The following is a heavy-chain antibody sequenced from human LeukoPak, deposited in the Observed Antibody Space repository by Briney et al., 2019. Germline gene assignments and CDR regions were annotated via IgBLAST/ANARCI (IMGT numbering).Heavy chain of an antibody. Sequence: PGGSLRLSCAASGFTFSDYYMSWIRQAPGKGLEWVSYISSSGSTIYYADSVKGRFTISRDNAKNSLYLQMNSLRAEDAAVYYCARGTDYYDSGGSLGYYYMDVWGKGTTVTVSS. CDR2: ISSSGSTI. CDR1: GFTFSDYY. D-gene: IGHD3-22*01. V-gene: IGHV3-11*04. J-gene: IGHJ6*03. CDR3: ARGTDYYDSGGSLGYYYMDV.